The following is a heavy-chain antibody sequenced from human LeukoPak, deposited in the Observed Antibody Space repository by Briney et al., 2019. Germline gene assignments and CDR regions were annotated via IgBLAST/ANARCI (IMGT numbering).Heavy chain of an antibody. CDR2: IRYDGINK. V-gene: IGHV3-30*02. CDR1: GFTFSSYG. D-gene: IGHD3-22*01. CDR3: AKDSGDSSGLFDY. J-gene: IGHJ4*02. Sequence: GGSLRLSRAASGFTFSSYGMHWVRQAPGKGLEWVAFIRYDGINKYYADSVKGRFTISRDNSKNTLYLQMNSLRAEDTAVYYCAKDSGDSSGLFDYWGQGTLVTVSS.